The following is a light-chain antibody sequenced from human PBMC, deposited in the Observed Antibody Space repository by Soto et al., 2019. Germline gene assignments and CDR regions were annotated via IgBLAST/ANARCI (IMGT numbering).Light chain of an antibody. J-gene: IGLJ2*01. CDR3: CSYTDIALDVV. Sequence: QSALTQPASVSGPPGQSIVISCNGSSSDVGSYDLVSWYLQYPGKAPKVIIFEGTKRPSGVSDRFSGSKSGNTASLTISGLQTEDEADYYCCSYTDIALDVVFGGGTKLTVL. V-gene: IGLV2-23*01. CDR2: EGT. CDR1: SSDVGSYDL.